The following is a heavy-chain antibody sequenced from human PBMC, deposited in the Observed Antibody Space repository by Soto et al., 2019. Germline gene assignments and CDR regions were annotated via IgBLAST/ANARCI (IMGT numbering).Heavy chain of an antibody. CDR1: GFTFSNAW. D-gene: IGHD2-2*01. CDR2: IKSKTDGGTT. Sequence: GGSLRLSCAASGFTFSNAWMNWVRQAPGKGLEWVGRIKSKTDGGTTDYAAPVKGRFTISRDDSKNTLYLQMNSLKTEDTAVYYCTTPYCSSTSCRLHYYYYGMDVWGQGTTVTVSS. V-gene: IGHV3-15*07. CDR3: TTPYCSSTSCRLHYYYYGMDV. J-gene: IGHJ6*02.